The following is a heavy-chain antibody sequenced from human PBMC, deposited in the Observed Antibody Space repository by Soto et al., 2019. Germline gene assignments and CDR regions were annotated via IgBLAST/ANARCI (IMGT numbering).Heavy chain of an antibody. Sequence: ASVKVSCKASGYTFTSYDINWVRQATGQGLERMGWMNPNSGNTGYAQKFQGRVTMTRNTSISTAYMELSSLRSEDTAVYYCARAPFPRVPKGGRDYSGQGTLVTVSS. J-gene: IGHJ4*02. V-gene: IGHV1-8*01. CDR1: GYTFTSYD. CDR2: MNPNSGNT. D-gene: IGHD3-16*01. CDR3: ARAPFPRVPKGGRDY.